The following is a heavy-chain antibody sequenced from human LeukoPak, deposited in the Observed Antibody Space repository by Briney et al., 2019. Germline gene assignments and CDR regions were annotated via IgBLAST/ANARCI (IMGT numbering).Heavy chain of an antibody. V-gene: IGHV4-59*01. CDR1: GGSISSYY. CDR2: IYYSGST. CDR3: ARVGGYYPPFDY. Sequence: SETLSLTCTVSGGSISSYYWSWIRQPPGKGLEWIGYIYYSGSTNYNPSLKSRVTISVDTSKNQFSLKLSSVTAADTAVYYCARVGGYYPPFDYWGQGTLVTVSS. J-gene: IGHJ4*02. D-gene: IGHD3-3*01.